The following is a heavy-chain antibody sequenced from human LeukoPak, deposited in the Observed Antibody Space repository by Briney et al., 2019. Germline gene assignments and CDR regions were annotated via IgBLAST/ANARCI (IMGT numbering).Heavy chain of an antibody. V-gene: IGHV4-59*01. CDR3: ARGTKGDSFDY. J-gene: IGHJ4*02. CDR2: IYYSGST. CDR1: GGSISSYY. Sequence: SETLSLTCTVSGGSISSYYWSWIRQPPGKGLEWIGYIYYSGSTNYNPSLKSRVTISVDTSKNQFSLKLSSVTAADTAVYYSARGTKGDSFDYWGQGTLVTVSS. D-gene: IGHD3-10*01.